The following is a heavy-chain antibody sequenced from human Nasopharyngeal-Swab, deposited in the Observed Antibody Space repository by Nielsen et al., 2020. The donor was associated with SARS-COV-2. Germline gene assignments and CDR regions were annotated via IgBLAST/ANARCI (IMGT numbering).Heavy chain of an antibody. CDR1: GYTFTGYY. J-gene: IGHJ5*02. Sequence: ASVKVSCKASGYTFTGYYMHWVRQAPGQGLEWMGWINPNSGGTNYAQKFQGRVTMTRDTSISTAYMELSSLRSEDTAVYYCARDTEGREGEYCSSTSCSNWFDPWGQGTLVTVSS. V-gene: IGHV1-2*02. CDR2: INPNSGGT. D-gene: IGHD2-2*01. CDR3: ARDTEGREGEYCSSTSCSNWFDP.